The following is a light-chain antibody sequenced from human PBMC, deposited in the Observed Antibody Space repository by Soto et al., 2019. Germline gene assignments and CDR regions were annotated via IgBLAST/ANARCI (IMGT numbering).Light chain of an antibody. J-gene: IGKJ2*01. CDR2: GAS. Sequence: EIVLTQSPGTLPLSPGERATLSCRASQSVSSSYLAWYQQKPDQAPRLLIYGASSRATGIPDRFSGSGSGTDFTLTISRLEPEDFAVYYCQQYGSSSVTFGQGTKLEIK. CDR1: QSVSSSY. V-gene: IGKV3-20*01. CDR3: QQYGSSSVT.